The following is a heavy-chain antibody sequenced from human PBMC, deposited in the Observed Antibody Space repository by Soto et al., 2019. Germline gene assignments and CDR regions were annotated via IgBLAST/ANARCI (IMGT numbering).Heavy chain of an antibody. CDR2: INAGNGNT. CDR3: ARSSGWYCVDY. Sequence: QVQLVQSGAEVKKPGASVKVSCKASGYTFTSYGIHWVRQAPGQRIEWMGWINAGNGNTKYSQKFQGRVTITRDTSASTAYMEPSSLRSEDTAVYYCARSSGWYCVDYWGQGTRVTVSS. J-gene: IGHJ4*02. CDR1: GYTFTSYG. D-gene: IGHD3-22*01. V-gene: IGHV1-3*01.